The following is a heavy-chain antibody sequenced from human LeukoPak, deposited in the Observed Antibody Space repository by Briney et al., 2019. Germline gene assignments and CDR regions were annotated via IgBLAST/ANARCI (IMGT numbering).Heavy chain of an antibody. J-gene: IGHJ3*02. V-gene: IGHV4-34*01. D-gene: IGHD3-10*01. Sequence: PSETLSLTCAVYGGSFSGYYWSWIRQPPGKGLEWIGEINHSGSTNYNPSLKSRVTISVDTSKNQFSLKLSSVTAADTAVYYCARGVHVLLWFGRKKDAFDIWGQGTMVTVSS. CDR1: GGSFSGYY. CDR3: ARGVHVLLWFGRKKDAFDI. CDR2: INHSGST.